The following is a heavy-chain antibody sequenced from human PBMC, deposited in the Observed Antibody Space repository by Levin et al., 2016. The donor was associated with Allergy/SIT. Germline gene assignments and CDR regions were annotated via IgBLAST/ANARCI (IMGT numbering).Heavy chain of an antibody. V-gene: IGHV1-8*01. Sequence: ASVKVSCKASGYTLTSYDINWVRQAPGQGLEWMGWMNPNTGHTGYAQKFEGRVTMTRNTSISTAYMELSSLRSDDTAVYYCARGFWSGFVNWFDPWGQGTLVIVSS. CDR1: GYTLTSYD. J-gene: IGHJ5*02. D-gene: IGHD3-3*01. CDR3: ARGFWSGFVNWFDP. CDR2: MNPNTGHT.